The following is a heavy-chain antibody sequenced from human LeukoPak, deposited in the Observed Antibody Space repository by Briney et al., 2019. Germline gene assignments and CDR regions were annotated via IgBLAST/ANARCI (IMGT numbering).Heavy chain of an antibody. CDR2: ISWNSGSI. CDR1: GFTFDDYA. V-gene: IGHV3-9*01. J-gene: IGHJ4*02. D-gene: IGHD4-17*01. Sequence: GGSLRLSCAASGFTFDDYAMHWVRQAPGKGLEWVSGISWNSGSIGYADSVKGRFTISRDNAKNSLYLQMNSLRAEDTALYYCAKGYDYGDLAAFDYWGQGTLVTVSS. CDR3: AKGYDYGDLAAFDY.